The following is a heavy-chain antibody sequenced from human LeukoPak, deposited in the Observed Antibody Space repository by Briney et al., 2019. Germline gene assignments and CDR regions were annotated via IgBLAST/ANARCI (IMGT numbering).Heavy chain of an antibody. J-gene: IGHJ3*02. CDR2: ISSSSSYI. CDR1: GFTFSSSG. D-gene: IGHD2-2*01. CDR3: ARAPAAKGDAFDI. Sequence: GGSQRLSCAAWGFTFSSSGVNWVGQEPGNGLERVSSISSSSSYIYYADSVKGRFTISRDNAKNSQYLQMNSLRAEDTAVYYCARAPAAKGDAFDIWGQGTMVTVSS. V-gene: IGHV3-21*01.